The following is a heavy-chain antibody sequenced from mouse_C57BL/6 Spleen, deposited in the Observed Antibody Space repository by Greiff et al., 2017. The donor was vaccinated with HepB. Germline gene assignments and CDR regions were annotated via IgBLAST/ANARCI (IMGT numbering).Heavy chain of an antibody. V-gene: IGHV1-26*01. Sequence: QLQQSGPELVKPGASVKISCKASGYTFTDYYMNWVKQSHGKSLEWIGDINPNNGGTSYNQKFKGKATLTVDKSSSTAYMELRSLTSEDSAVYYCANERFAYWGQGTLVTVSA. CDR3: ANERFAY. J-gene: IGHJ3*01. CDR2: INPNNGGT. CDR1: GYTFTDYY.